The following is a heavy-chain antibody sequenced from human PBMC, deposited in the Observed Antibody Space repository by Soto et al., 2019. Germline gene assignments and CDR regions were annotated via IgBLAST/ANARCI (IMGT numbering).Heavy chain of an antibody. CDR1: GFTFSSYS. CDR3: AKAEDIVVVPAAMMGSFDY. CDR2: ISSSSSYI. D-gene: IGHD2-2*01. J-gene: IGHJ4*02. V-gene: IGHV3-21*04. Sequence: GGSLRLSCAASGFTFSSYSMNWVRQAPGKGLEWVSSISSSSSYIYYADSVKGRFTISRDNSKNTLYLQMNSLRAEDTAVYYCAKAEDIVVVPAAMMGSFDYWGQGTLVTVSS.